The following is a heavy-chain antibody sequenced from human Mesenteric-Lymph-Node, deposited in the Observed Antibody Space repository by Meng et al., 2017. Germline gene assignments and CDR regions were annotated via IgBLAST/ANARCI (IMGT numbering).Heavy chain of an antibody. Sequence: ASVKVSCKASGYTFTSYYMHWVRQAPGQGLEWMGIINPSGGSTSYAQKFQGRVTMTRDTSTSTVYMELSSLRSEDTAVYYCARDPNRRGSGSFFDYWGQGTLVTVSS. CDR2: INPSGGST. D-gene: IGHD3-10*01. V-gene: IGHV1-46*01. CDR3: ARDPNRRGSGSFFDY. J-gene: IGHJ4*01. CDR1: GYTFTSYY.